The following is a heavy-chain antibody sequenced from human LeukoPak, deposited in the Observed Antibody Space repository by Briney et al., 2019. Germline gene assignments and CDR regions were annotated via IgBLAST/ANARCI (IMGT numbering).Heavy chain of an antibody. V-gene: IGHV3-23*01. CDR3: AKGGIAAPTLF. D-gene: IGHD6-13*01. J-gene: IGHJ4*02. Sequence: AGGSLRLSCAASGFTFRSYDMSWVRQAPGKGLEWVSAISGSGANTNYADSVKGRFTLSRDNSKNTLYLQVNSLRAEDTAVYYCAKGGIAAPTLFRGQGTLVTVSS. CDR1: GFTFRSYD. CDR2: ISGSGANT.